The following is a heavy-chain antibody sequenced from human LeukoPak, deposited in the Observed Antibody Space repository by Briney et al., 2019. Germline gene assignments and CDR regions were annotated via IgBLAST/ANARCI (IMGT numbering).Heavy chain of an antibody. D-gene: IGHD3-3*01. CDR1: GFTFSSYA. CDR2: ISGSGGST. CDR3: ATPYDFWRGGYKNYFDY. V-gene: IGHV3-23*01. Sequence: GGSLRLSCAASGFTFSSYAMSWVRQAPGKGLEWVSAISGSGGSTYYADSAKGRFTISRDNSKNTLYLQMNSLRAEDTAVHYCATPYDFWRGGYKNYFDYWGQGTLVTVPS. J-gene: IGHJ4*02.